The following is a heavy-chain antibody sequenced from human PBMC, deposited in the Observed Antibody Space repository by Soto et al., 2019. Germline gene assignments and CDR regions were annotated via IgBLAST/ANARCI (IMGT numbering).Heavy chain of an antibody. CDR1: GFTFSSYD. V-gene: IGHV3-13*01. J-gene: IGHJ6*03. CDR2: IGTAGNT. Sequence: EVQLVESGGGLVQPGGSLRLSCAASGFTFSSYDMHWVRQATGKGLEWVSAIGTAGNTYYPGSVKGRFTISREDAKNSLYLQMNSLRAGDTAVYYCARAVVVVGAARNYYYYIDVWGKGTTVTVSS. CDR3: ARAVVVVGAARNYYYYIDV. D-gene: IGHD2-15*01.